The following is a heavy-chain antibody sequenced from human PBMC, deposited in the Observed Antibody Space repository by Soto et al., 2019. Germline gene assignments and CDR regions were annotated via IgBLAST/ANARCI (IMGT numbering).Heavy chain of an antibody. Sequence: QVQLVQSGAEVRKPGASVKVSCKASGYTFTSYYMNWVRQAPGQGLEWMGTINPSTGITNYAQKFQGRITLTRDTSTSTIYMEMSRLKSEDTAVYYCARGSYSDYWGQGTLVTVSS. CDR1: GYTFTSYY. J-gene: IGHJ4*02. D-gene: IGHD3-16*01. CDR3: ARGSYSDY. CDR2: INPSTGIT. V-gene: IGHV1-46*01.